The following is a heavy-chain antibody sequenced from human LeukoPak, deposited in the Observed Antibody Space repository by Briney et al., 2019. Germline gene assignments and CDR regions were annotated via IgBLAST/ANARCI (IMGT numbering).Heavy chain of an antibody. D-gene: IGHD2-2*03. Sequence: PSETLSLTCTVSGGSISSYYWSWIRQPPGKGLEWIGYIYYSGSTYYNPSLKSRVTISVDTSKNHFSLKLSSVTAADTAVYYCASLGFYFYYYIDVWGKGTTVTVSS. CDR2: IYYSGST. J-gene: IGHJ6*03. CDR3: ASLGFYFYYYIDV. V-gene: IGHV4-59*12. CDR1: GGSISSYY.